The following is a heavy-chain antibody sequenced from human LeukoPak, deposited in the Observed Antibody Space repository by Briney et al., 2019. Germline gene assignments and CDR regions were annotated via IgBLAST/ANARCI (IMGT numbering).Heavy chain of an antibody. J-gene: IGHJ4*02. Sequence: GGSLRLSCAASGFTFSDYSMNWVRQAPGKGLEDLSYINSDGKTTWYADSVKGRFTASRDNAKNSLYLQMNSLRAEDTAVYYCATPRLGDSFDYWGQGTLVTVSS. CDR1: GFTFSDYS. D-gene: IGHD3-16*01. CDR2: INSDGKTT. V-gene: IGHV3-48*01. CDR3: ATPRLGDSFDY.